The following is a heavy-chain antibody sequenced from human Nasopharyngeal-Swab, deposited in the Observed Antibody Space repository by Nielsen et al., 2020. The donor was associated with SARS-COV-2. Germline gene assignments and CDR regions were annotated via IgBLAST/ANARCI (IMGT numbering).Heavy chain of an antibody. CDR2: TYYRSKWYN. J-gene: IGHJ6*02. D-gene: IGHD6-13*01. CDR3: ARDSRNGSSWYFRYYGMDV. Sequence: SQTLSPTSALPADTASSNSAPSNSITHPPPRGLEWLGRTYYRSKWYNDYAVSVKSRITINPDTSKNQFSLQLNSVTPEDTAVYYCARDSRNGSSWYFRYYGMDVWGQGTTVTVSS. CDR1: ADTASSNSAP. V-gene: IGHV6-1*01.